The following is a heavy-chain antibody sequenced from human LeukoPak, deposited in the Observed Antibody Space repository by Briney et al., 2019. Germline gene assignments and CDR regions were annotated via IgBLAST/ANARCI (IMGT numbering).Heavy chain of an antibody. D-gene: IGHD6-13*01. V-gene: IGHV3-74*01. CDR1: GFTFSNYW. Sequence: GGSLRLSCADSGFTFSNYWMQWVRQAPGKGLVWVSRINSDGSSRNYADSVKGRFTISRDNAKNKLYLQMNSLRAEDTAVYYCASASSHRIAAGGDYWGQGTLVTVSS. CDR2: INSDGSSR. CDR3: ASASSHRIAAGGDY. J-gene: IGHJ4*02.